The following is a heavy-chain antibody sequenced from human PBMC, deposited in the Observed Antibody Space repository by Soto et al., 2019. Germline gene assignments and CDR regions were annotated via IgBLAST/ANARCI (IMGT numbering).Heavy chain of an antibody. V-gene: IGHV4-61*01. D-gene: IGHD6-13*01. CDR3: APLPTSSGWSIFAS. CDR1: GGSVSSSFFY. CDR2: IYYTGTT. Sequence: SETLSLTCTVCGGSVSSSFFYWSWVRQPPGQRLEWIGYIYYTGTTNYNPSLASRVAMSVDTSKKQFILNLRSLTAADTARYSCAPLPTSSGWSIFASWGQGILVNVS. J-gene: IGHJ4*02.